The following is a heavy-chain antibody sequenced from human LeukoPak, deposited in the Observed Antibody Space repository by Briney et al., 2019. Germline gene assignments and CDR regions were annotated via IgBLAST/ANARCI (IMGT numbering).Heavy chain of an antibody. CDR2: ITNYGDAT. V-gene: IGHV3-64D*06. D-gene: IGHD5-24*01. Sequence: PGGSLRLSCSASGVIFTDYTIHWVRQAPGKGREYVSAITNYGDATYYADSVKGRFTISRDNSKNTVWLQMSSLRPEDTAVYYCVKDTRDTRDDYWGQGTLVTVSS. CDR1: GVIFTDYT. J-gene: IGHJ4*02. CDR3: VKDTRDTRDDY.